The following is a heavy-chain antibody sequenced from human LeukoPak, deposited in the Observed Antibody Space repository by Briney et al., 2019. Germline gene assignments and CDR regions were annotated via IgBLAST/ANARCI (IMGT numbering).Heavy chain of an antibody. CDR2: IKQDGSEK. CDR3: ANGDGFDY. D-gene: IGHD5-24*01. CDR1: GFTFSTYW. Sequence: GRSLRLSXATSGFTFSTYWMSWVRQAPGKGLEWVANIKQDGSEKYYVDSVKGRFTISRDNAKNSLYLQMNSLRAEDTAVYYCANGDGFDYWGQGTLVTVSS. J-gene: IGHJ4*02. V-gene: IGHV3-7*01.